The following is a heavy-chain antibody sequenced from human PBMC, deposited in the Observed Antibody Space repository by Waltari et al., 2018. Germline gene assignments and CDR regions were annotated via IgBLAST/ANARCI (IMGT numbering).Heavy chain of an antibody. CDR2: IYYSGST. Sequence: QVQLQESGPGLVKPSQTLSLTCTVSGGPISSGDYSWSWIRQPPGKGLEWIGYIYYSGSTYYNPSLKSRVTISVDTSKNQFSLKLSSVTAADTAVYYCARGLPYSSSWYGFYFDYWGQGTLVTVSS. J-gene: IGHJ4*02. CDR3: ARGLPYSSSWYGFYFDY. V-gene: IGHV4-30-4*08. D-gene: IGHD6-13*01. CDR1: GGPISSGDYS.